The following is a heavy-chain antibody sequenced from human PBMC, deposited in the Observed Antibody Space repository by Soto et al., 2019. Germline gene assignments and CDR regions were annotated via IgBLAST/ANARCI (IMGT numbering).Heavy chain of an antibody. J-gene: IGHJ4*02. V-gene: IGHV3-23*01. CDR3: AKVYMAAAGTLFSRPFDY. Sequence: EVQLLESGGGLVQPGGSLRLSCAASGFTFSSYAMSWVRQAPGKGLEWVSAISGSGGSTYYADSVKGRFTISRDNSKKTLYLQMNSLRAEDTAVYYCAKVYMAAAGTLFSRPFDYWGQGTLVTVSS. CDR2: ISGSGGST. CDR1: GFTFSSYA. D-gene: IGHD6-13*01.